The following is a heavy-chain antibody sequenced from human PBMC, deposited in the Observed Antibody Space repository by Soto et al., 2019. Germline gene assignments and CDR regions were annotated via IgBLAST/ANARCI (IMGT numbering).Heavy chain of an antibody. CDR3: AKVLSSLLRDLYYYCLDV. V-gene: IGHV3-23*01. D-gene: IGHD2-15*01. CDR1: GLTFSPYA. CDR2: ISGSGGNT. Sequence: GGSLGLFWAASGLTFSPYAMTWVRQAPGKGLEWVSSISGSGGNTNYADSVKGRFTVSRDNSKRTLSLQMNSLTEEDTAIYYCAKVLSSLLRDLYYYCLDVCLQVTSVTGS. J-gene: IGHJ6*02.